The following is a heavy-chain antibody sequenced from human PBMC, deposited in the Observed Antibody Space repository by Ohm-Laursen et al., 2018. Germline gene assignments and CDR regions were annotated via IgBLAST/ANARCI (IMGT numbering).Heavy chain of an antibody. CDR1: GGSFSGYY. CDR2: INHSGST. D-gene: IGHD3-10*01. Sequence: SETLSLTCVVYGGSFSGYYWSWIRQPPGKGLEWIGEINHSGSTNYNPSLKSRVTISVDTSKNQFSLKLSSVTAADTAVYYCERGHRTYYYGSGRSPGMDVWGQGTTVTVSS. V-gene: IGHV4-34*01. CDR3: ERGHRTYYYGSGRSPGMDV. J-gene: IGHJ6*02.